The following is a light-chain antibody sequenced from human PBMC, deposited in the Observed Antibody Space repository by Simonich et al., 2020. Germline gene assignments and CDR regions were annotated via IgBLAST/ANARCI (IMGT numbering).Light chain of an antibody. CDR1: SSDVGGYNY. Sequence: QSALTQPASVSGSPGQSITISCTGTSSDVGGYNYVSWYQQHPGKAPKLMIYYVSNLPAGVSYRFSGSKSGNTSSLTISGLQAEDEADYYCSSYTSSSTWVFGGGTKLTVL. V-gene: IGLV2-14*03. CDR2: YVS. J-gene: IGLJ3*02. CDR3: SSYTSSSTWV.